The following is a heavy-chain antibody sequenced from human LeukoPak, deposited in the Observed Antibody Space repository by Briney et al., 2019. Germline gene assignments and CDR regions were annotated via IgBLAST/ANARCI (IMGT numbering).Heavy chain of an antibody. CDR1: GYTFTSYD. CDR3: ARGPMVRENWFDP. CDR2: MNPNSANT. J-gene: IGHJ5*02. Sequence: ASVKVSCKASGYTFTSYDINWVRQATGQGLEWMGWMNPNSANTGSAQKFQGRVTMTRNTSISTAYMELSSLRSEDTAVYYCARGPMVRENWFDPWGQGTLVIVSS. V-gene: IGHV1-8*01. D-gene: IGHD3-10*01.